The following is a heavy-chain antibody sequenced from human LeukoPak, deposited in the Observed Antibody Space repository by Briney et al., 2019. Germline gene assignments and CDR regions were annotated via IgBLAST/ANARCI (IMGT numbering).Heavy chain of an antibody. CDR3: ARGPKRGYSYDTYYYYGMDV. CDR1: GGSISSSSYY. Sequence: SETLSLTCTVYGGSISSSSYYWGWIRQPPGKGLEWIGSIYYSGSTYYNPSLKSRVTISVDTSKNQFSLKLSSVTAADTAVYYCARGPKRGYSYDTYYYYGMDVWGQGTTVTVSS. J-gene: IGHJ6*02. D-gene: IGHD5-18*01. CDR2: IYYSGST. V-gene: IGHV4-39*07.